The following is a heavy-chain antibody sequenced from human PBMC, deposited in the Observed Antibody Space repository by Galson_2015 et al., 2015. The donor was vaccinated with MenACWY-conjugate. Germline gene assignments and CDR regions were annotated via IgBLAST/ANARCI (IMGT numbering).Heavy chain of an antibody. J-gene: IGHJ5*02. V-gene: IGHV3-23*01. CDR2: ISTTGGTT. CDR1: GLTFSSYA. CDR3: AQGARSRWFDP. Sequence: SLRLSCAASGLTFSSYAMSWVRQAPGKGLEWVSSISTTGGTTYYADSVKGRFTISRDNSKNTLYLQMNSLRAGDTAVYYCAQGARSRWFDPWGQGTLVIVSS. D-gene: IGHD3-10*01.